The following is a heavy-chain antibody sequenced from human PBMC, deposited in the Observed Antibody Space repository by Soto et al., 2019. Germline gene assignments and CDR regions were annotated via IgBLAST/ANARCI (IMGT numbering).Heavy chain of an antibody. CDR3: ARPYGGKIGVALDL. CDR1: GFTFRIYA. J-gene: IGHJ3*01. V-gene: IGHV3-23*01. Sequence: EVQLLESGGGLVQPGGSLRLSCAASGFTFRIYAMSWVRQVPGKGLEWVSTISDSADSAYYADSVKGRFTISRDNSKNTLYLQMNSLRAEDTAVYYCARPYGGKIGVALDLWGQGTTVTVSS. D-gene: IGHD2-15*01. CDR2: ISDSADSA.